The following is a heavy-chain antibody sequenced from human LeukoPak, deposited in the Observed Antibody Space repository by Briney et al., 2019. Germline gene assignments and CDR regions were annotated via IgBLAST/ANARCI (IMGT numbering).Heavy chain of an antibody. Sequence: PGGSLRLSCAASGFTFSSYSMNWVRQAPGKGLEWVSSISSSSSYIYYADSVKGRFTISRDNAKNSLYLQMNSLRAEDTAVYYCAKDRGSYSYMDVWGKGTTVTISS. V-gene: IGHV3-21*01. CDR1: GFTFSSYS. J-gene: IGHJ6*03. CDR3: AKDRGSYSYMDV. CDR2: ISSSSSYI. D-gene: IGHD1-26*01.